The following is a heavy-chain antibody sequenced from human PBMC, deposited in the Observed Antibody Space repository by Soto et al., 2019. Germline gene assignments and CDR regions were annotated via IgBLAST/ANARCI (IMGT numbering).Heavy chain of an antibody. CDR2: ISAYNNT. J-gene: IGHJ4*02. V-gene: IGHV1-18*01. Sequence: QVQLVQSGAEVKKPGASVKVSCKAFGYTLSNYGISWVRQAPGQGLEWMGWISAYNNTDYAQKFQGRVTMTTDTSTSTAYMELMSLRSDDTAMYYCARASLVVRGVVMIMPWGQGTLVTVSS. CDR1: GYTLSNYG. D-gene: IGHD3-10*01. CDR3: ARASLVVRGVVMIMP.